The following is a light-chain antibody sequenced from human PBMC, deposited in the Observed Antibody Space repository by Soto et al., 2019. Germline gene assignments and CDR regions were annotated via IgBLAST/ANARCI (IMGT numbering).Light chain of an antibody. CDR2: AAS. CDR3: QQANSFPPT. J-gene: IGKJ4*01. CDR1: QAITNW. V-gene: IGKV1-12*01. Sequence: DIQMTQSPSSVSASIGDRVTITCRASQAITNWLAWYQQKPGKAPKLLIYAASSLQSGVPSRFSGSGSGTDFTLTISSLQPEDFATYYCQQANSFPPTFGGGTKVDIK.